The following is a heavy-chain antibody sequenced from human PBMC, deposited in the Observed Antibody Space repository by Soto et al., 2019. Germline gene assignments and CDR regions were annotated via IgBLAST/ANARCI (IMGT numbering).Heavy chain of an antibody. D-gene: IGHD6-13*01. CDR2: INPNSGGT. J-gene: IGHJ5*02. Sequence: ASVKVSCKASGYTFTGYYMHWVRQAPGQGLEWMGWINPNSGGTNYAQKFQGWVTMTRDTSISTAYMELSRLRSDDTAVYYCARGVLAAAGPNWFDPWGQGTLVTVSS. V-gene: IGHV1-2*04. CDR1: GYTFTGYY. CDR3: ARGVLAAAGPNWFDP.